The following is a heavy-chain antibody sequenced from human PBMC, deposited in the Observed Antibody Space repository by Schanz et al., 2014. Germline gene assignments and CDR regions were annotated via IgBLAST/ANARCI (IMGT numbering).Heavy chain of an antibody. J-gene: IGHJ4*02. Sequence: QVQLVQSGAELKKPGSSVKVSCKASGGTFSRYEITWVRQAPGQGLEWMGKIMPILENPNYAQKFQGRVTMTADKSTSTAYMELSSLRSEDTAVYYCARDRGEYSGYDYDYWGQGTLVTVSS. CDR3: ARDRGEYSGYDYDY. CDR2: IMPILENP. V-gene: IGHV1-69*04. D-gene: IGHD5-12*01. CDR1: GGTFSRYE.